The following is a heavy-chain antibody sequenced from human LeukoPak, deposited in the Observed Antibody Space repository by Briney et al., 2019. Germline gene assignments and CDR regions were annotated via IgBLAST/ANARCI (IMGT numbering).Heavy chain of an antibody. V-gene: IGHV1-69*06. CDR3: ASSAGDYGINYFDY. J-gene: IGHJ4*02. Sequence: SVKVSCKASGGTFSSYAISWVRQAPGQGLEWMGGIIPTFGTANYAQKFQGRVTITADKSTSTAYMELSSLRSEDTAVYYCASSAGDYGINYFDYWGQGTLVTVSS. CDR1: GGTFSSYA. D-gene: IGHD4-17*01. CDR2: IIPTFGTA.